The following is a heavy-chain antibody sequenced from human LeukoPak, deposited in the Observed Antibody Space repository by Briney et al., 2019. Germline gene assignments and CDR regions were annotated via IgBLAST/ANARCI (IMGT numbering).Heavy chain of an antibody. CDR2: IGGRGTNT. CDR3: ANGQLWTPSH. V-gene: IGHV3-23*01. D-gene: IGHD5-18*01. J-gene: IGHJ4*02. Sequence: PGGSLRLSCAGSGFTFSNYAMIWVRQAPRRGLEWVSAIGGRGTNTFYADPVKGRFTISRDNSKNTLYLQMNSLRAEDTAVYYCANGQLWTPSHWGQGALVTVSS. CDR1: GFTFSNYA.